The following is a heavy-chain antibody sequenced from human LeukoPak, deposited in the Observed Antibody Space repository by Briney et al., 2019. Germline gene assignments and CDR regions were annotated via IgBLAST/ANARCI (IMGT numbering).Heavy chain of an antibody. CDR1: GDSISFNY. J-gene: IGHJ4*02. CDR2: IHASGTI. V-gene: IGHV4-4*07. CDR3: AKSGFLEWYFDF. Sequence: SDTLSLTCAVSGDSISFNYWNWIRQPVGKGLEWIGRIHASGTINYNLSLKSRVNISIASSKNQFSVRLSSVTAADTDMYYCAKSGFLEWYFDFWGQGNMVTVSS. D-gene: IGHD3-3*01.